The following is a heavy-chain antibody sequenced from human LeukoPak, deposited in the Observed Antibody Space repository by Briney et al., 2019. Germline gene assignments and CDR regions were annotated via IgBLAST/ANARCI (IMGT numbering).Heavy chain of an antibody. CDR3: ARGWERGFDN. V-gene: IGHV3-13*01. CDR2: IGTAGGT. Sequence: PGGSLRLSCAASGFTLSSYDMHWVRQTTGKGLEWVSAIGTAGGTYYPGSVKGRFTISRENAKNSLYLQMNNLRVGDTAVYFCARGWERGFDNWGQGTLVTVSS. D-gene: IGHD1-26*01. CDR1: GFTLSSYD. J-gene: IGHJ4*02.